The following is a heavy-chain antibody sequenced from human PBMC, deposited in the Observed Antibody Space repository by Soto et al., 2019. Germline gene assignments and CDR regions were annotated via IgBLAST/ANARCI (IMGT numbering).Heavy chain of an antibody. Sequence: PGGSLRLSCAASGFTFSNYFMYWVRQAPGKGLLWVSRINRDGSITAYADSVKGRFTISRDNAKNTLYLQMNSLRVEDTALYYCVGYNGNYPLFWGQGTMVTVSS. CDR3: VGYNGNYPLF. V-gene: IGHV3-74*01. J-gene: IGHJ3*01. D-gene: IGHD1-7*01. CDR2: INRDGSIT. CDR1: GFTFSNYF.